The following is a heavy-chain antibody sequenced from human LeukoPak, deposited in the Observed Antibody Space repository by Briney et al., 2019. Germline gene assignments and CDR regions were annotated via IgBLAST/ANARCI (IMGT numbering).Heavy chain of an antibody. J-gene: IGHJ4*02. V-gene: IGHV3-30*18. D-gene: IGHD3-9*01. CDR1: GFTFSSYG. CDR3: AEGQFDWSY. CDR2: ISYDGSNK. Sequence: PGGSLRLSCAASGFTFSSYGMHWVRQAPGKGLEWVAVISYDGSNKYYADSVKGRFTISRDNSKNTLYLQMNSLRAEDTAVYYCAEGQFDWSYWGQGTLVTVSS.